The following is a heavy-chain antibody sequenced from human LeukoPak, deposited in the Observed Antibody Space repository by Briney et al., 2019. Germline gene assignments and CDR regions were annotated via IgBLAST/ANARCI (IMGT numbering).Heavy chain of an antibody. Sequence: PLGALRLSCAASGFTFSSYAMSWVRQAPGKGLEWVSPISGSGGSTYYADSVKGRFTISRDNSKNTLYLQMNSLRAEDTAVYYCAKAVDIVVVPAANYFDYWGQGTLVTVSS. D-gene: IGHD2-2*01. V-gene: IGHV3-23*01. CDR3: AKAVDIVVVPAANYFDY. CDR2: ISGSGGST. CDR1: GFTFSSYA. J-gene: IGHJ4*02.